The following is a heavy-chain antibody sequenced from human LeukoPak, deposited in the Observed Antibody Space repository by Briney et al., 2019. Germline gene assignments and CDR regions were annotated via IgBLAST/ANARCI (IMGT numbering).Heavy chain of an antibody. CDR3: ARQTYYFDSSGSSDAFDI. Sequence: GGSLRLSCAASGFTFSGHSMNWVRQAPGKGLEWVASISSSSTYIYYADSVRGRFTISRDNSKNTLFLQMNSLRAEDTAVYYCARQTYYFDSSGSSDAFDIWGQGTMVTVSS. J-gene: IGHJ3*02. D-gene: IGHD3-22*01. V-gene: IGHV3-21*04. CDR2: ISSSSTYI. CDR1: GFTFSGHS.